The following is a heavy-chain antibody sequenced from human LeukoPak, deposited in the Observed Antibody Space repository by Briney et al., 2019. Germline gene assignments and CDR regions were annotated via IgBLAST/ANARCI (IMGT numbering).Heavy chain of an antibody. CDR2: IYHSGST. D-gene: IGHD1-14*01. J-gene: IGHJ4*02. CDR1: GGSISSGTW. CDR3: ARDRGPTGCDFDY. V-gene: IGHV4-4*02. Sequence: SGTLSLTCAVYGGSISSGTWWSWVRQPPGKGLEWIGEIYHSGSTNYNPSLKSRVTISVDKSKNQFSLKLNSVTAADTAVYYCARDRGPTGCDFDYWGQGTLVTVSS.